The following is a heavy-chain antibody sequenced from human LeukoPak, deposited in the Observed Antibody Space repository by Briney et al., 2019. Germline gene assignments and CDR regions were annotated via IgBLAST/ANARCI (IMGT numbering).Heavy chain of an antibody. Sequence: SETLSLTCSVSRGLITNNNYFWGWIRQAPGKGLEWIGNIFYSGTTYYNPSLPSLKSRVTISVDTSKNQFSLKLSSVTAADTAVYYCARLGLWFGEASYDIWGQGTMVTVSS. V-gene: IGHV4-39*07. D-gene: IGHD3-10*01. CDR3: ARLGLWFGEASYDI. J-gene: IGHJ3*02. CDR2: IFYSGTT. CDR1: RGLITNNNYF.